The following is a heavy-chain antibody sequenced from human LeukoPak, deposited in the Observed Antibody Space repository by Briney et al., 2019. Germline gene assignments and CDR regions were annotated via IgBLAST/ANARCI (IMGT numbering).Heavy chain of an antibody. V-gene: IGHV3-74*01. CDR3: ARDFTGYNGQ. J-gene: IGHJ4*02. CDR2: INPEATTI. CDR1: GFSFSPYW. D-gene: IGHD3-9*01. Sequence: PGGSLRLSCGASGFSFSPYWVHWVRQAPGRGLVWVSRINPEATTINYADSVKGRFTVSRDNAKNTLYLQMNSLRAEDTGVYYCARDFTGYNGQWGQGTLVTVSS.